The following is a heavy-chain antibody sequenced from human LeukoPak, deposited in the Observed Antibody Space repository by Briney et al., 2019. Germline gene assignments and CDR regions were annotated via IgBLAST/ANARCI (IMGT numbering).Heavy chain of an antibody. CDR1: GFTFDDYA. CDR2: ISNDATKK. D-gene: IGHD4-17*01. J-gene: IGHJ4*02. CDR3: AKDMNTVTTTFDY. Sequence: PGESLRLSCAASGFTFDDYAMHWVRQAPGKGLEWVAVISNDATKKYYADSVKGRSTISRDNSENTLYLQMNSLRAEDTAVYYCAKDMNTVTTTFDYWGQGTLVTVSS. V-gene: IGHV3-30*18.